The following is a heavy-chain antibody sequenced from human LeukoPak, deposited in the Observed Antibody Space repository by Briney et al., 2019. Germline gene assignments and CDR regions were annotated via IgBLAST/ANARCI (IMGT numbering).Heavy chain of an antibody. J-gene: IGHJ6*04. CDR3: ARPRLAYYYYGMDV. D-gene: IGHD1-1*01. CDR1: GFTFSSYS. V-gene: IGHV3-21*01. CDR2: ISSSSYI. Sequence: GGSLRLSCAASGFTFSSYSMNWVRQAPGKGLEWVSSISSSSYIYYADSVKGRFTISRDNSKNTLYLQMNSLRAEDTAVYYCARPRLAYYYYGMDVWGKGTTVTVSS.